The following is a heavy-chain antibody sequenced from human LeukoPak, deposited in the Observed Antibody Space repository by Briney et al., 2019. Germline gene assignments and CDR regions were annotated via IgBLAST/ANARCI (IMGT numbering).Heavy chain of an antibody. D-gene: IGHD6-13*01. CDR2: IGGSGGDT. CDR3: AKESGSGWYYFDY. Sequence: GGSLRLSCAASGFTFSSYAMSWVRQAPGKGLEWVSTIGGSGGDTYYADSVKGRFTISRDNSKNTLYVLMNSLRAEDTAVYYCAKESGSGWYYFDYWGQGTLVTVSS. V-gene: IGHV3-23*01. J-gene: IGHJ4*02. CDR1: GFTFSSYA.